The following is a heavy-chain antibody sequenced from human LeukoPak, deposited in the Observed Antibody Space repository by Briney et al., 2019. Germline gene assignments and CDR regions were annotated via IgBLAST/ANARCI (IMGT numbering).Heavy chain of an antibody. J-gene: IGHJ6*03. CDR1: GFTFSRYN. V-gene: IGHV3-21*01. Sequence: PGGSLRLSCAGSGFTFSRYNLNWFRQAPGKGLERVSSISGRSNHIFYADSVKGQFTIPNDTAKNSLYLQMNSLGAEDTAVYYCARDAQWLVPEGYYYHMDVWGKGTTVTVSS. CDR2: ISGRSNHI. CDR3: ARDAQWLVPEGYYYHMDV. D-gene: IGHD6-19*01.